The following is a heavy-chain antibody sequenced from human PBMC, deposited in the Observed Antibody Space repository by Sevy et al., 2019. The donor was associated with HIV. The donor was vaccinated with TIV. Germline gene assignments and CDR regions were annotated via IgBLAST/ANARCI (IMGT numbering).Heavy chain of an antibody. CDR1: GGTFSSHA. J-gene: IGHJ5*01. D-gene: IGHD2-15*01. CDR3: ASDREGELILGASWFDS. V-gene: IGHV1-69*13. CDR2: IIPIFGTA. Sequence: ASVKVSCKASGGTFSSHAISWVRQAPGQGLEWMGGIIPIFGTANYAQKFQDRVTLTVNESTSTAYMALSMLRSEDTAEYYCASDREGELILGASWFDSWGQGTLVTVSS.